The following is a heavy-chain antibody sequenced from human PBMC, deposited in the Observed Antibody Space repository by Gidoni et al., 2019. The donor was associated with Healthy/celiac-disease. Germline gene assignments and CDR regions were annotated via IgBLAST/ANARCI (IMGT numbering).Heavy chain of an antibody. CDR3: ARGDIVVVVAATHPLDY. Sequence: QVQLVQSGAAVKKPGTSATVSCKASGYTFTGYYMHWVRQAPGQGLEWMGWINPNSGGTNYAQKFQGRVTMTRDTSISTAYMELSRLRSDDTAVYYCARGDIVVVVAATHPLDYWGQGTLVTVSS. V-gene: IGHV1-2*02. CDR2: INPNSGGT. CDR1: GYTFTGYY. D-gene: IGHD2-15*01. J-gene: IGHJ4*02.